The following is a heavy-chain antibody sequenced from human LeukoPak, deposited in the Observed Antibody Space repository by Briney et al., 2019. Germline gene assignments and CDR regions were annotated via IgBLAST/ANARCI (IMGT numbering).Heavy chain of an antibody. V-gene: IGHV3-74*01. CDR2: IRSDGSDT. Sequence: GGSLRLSCAASGFTFSDTWMHWVRQAPGEGLVWVSRIRSDGSDTRYAESVKGRFTISRDNAKNTLYLQMNSLRAEDTAVYYCARSSPYSYGYFDGFDYWGQGTLVTVSS. J-gene: IGHJ4*02. CDR1: GFTFSDTW. D-gene: IGHD5-18*01. CDR3: ARSSPYSYGYFDGFDY.